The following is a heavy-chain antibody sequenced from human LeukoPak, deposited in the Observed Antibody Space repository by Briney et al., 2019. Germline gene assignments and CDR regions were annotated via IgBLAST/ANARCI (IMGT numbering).Heavy chain of an antibody. CDR3: ARRGNGKDAFDI. CDR2: MYPGDLDA. D-gene: IGHD2-8*01. CDR1: GYRFSTSW. V-gene: IGHV5-51*01. J-gene: IGHJ3*02. Sequence: GESLKISCKGSGYRFSTSWIGWVRPMPGKGLEWVGIMYPGDLDARYSPSFEGQVIISADQSISTAYLHWNTLEASDTAMYYCARRGNGKDAFDIWGQGTMVTVSS.